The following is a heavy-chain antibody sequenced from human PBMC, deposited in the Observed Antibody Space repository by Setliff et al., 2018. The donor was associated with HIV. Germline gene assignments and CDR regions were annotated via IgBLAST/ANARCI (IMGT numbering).Heavy chain of an antibody. V-gene: IGHV4-61*05. CDR1: GGSIRSSSYY. J-gene: IGHJ4*02. Sequence: SETLSLTCTVSGGSIRSSSYYWGWIRQPPGKGLEWIGYIYYSGSTKYNPSLKSRVTISADTSKNQFSLKLSSVTAADTAVYYCARGPYCSGGSCYSSLDYWGQGTLVTVSS. CDR3: ARGPYCSGGSCYSSLDY. D-gene: IGHD2-15*01. CDR2: IYYSGST.